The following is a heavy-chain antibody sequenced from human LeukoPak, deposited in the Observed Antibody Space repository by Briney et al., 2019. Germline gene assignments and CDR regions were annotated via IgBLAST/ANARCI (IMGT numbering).Heavy chain of an antibody. CDR1: GYTFTGYY. D-gene: IGHD6-6*01. Sequence: GASVKVSCKASGYTFTGYYMYWVRQAPGQGLEWMGWINPKSGGTNYTQKFQGRVTMTRDTSISTVYVELSRLRSDDTAVYYCARSWGYSRSYGSDYWGQGTLVTVSS. CDR3: ARSWGYSRSYGSDY. J-gene: IGHJ4*02. CDR2: INPKSGGT. V-gene: IGHV1-2*02.